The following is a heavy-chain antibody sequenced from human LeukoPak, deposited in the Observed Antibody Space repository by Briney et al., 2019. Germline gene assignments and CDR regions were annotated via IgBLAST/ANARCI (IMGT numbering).Heavy chain of an antibody. CDR2: IYHTGST. CDR3: ASRKLGNDY. Sequence: GSLRLSCAASGFTFSTSNMNWVRQAPGKGLEWIGYIYHTGSTSYSPSLKSRVTISADTSQNQFSLKLSSVTAADTAVYYRASRKLGNDYWGQGTLVTVSS. J-gene: IGHJ4*02. D-gene: IGHD7-27*01. V-gene: IGHV4-59*01. CDR1: GFTFSTSN.